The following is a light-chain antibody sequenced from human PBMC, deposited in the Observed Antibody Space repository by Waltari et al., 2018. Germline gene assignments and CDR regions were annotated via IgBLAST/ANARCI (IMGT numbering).Light chain of an antibody. CDR1: QSISSW. V-gene: IGKV1-5*03. J-gene: IGKJ4*01. CDR3: QQYNSHLLT. Sequence: DIQMTQSPSTLSASVGDRVTITCRTSQSISSWLACFQKKPWKAPKILIYKATTLESGVPSRFSGSGSGTEFTLTITSLQPDDFATYYCQQYNSHLLTFGGGTKVEIK. CDR2: KAT.